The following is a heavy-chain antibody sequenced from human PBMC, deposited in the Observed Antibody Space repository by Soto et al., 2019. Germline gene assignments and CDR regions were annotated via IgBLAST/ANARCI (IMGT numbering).Heavy chain of an antibody. CDR2: VSVHNGNT. Sequence: QVPLVQSGGEVKKPGASVKVSCQASGYIFTDYAISWVRQAPGQGLEWMGWVSVHNGNTKFAQNLQGRVTLTTDTPTSTAYMELWSLTPDDTAVYYCARDSPYNDFWGGVMDPYSYNMDVWGQGTTVTVS. D-gene: IGHD3-3*01. J-gene: IGHJ6*02. CDR1: GYIFTDYA. V-gene: IGHV1-18*01. CDR3: ARDSPYNDFWGGVMDPYSYNMDV.